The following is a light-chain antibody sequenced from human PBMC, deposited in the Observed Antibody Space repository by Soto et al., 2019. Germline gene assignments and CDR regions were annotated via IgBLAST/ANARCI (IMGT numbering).Light chain of an antibody. Sequence: QSALTQPASVSGSPGQSITISCTGSSNDIGAYKYVSWYQQYPGKAPKLIIFEVSNRPSGVSNRFSGSKSGSTASLTIAGLQAEDEADYHCSSYTTGSTLYVFGGGTRSPS. CDR1: SNDIGAYKY. V-gene: IGLV2-14*01. J-gene: IGLJ1*01. CDR2: EVS. CDR3: SSYTTGSTLYV.